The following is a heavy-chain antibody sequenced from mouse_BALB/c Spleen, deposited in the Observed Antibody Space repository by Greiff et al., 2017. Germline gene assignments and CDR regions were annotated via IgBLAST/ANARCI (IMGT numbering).Heavy chain of an antibody. CDR3: AREGGNYGFAY. CDR2: ISDGGSYT. Sequence: EVQRVESGGGLVKPGGSLKLSCAASGFTFSDYYMYWVRQTPEKRLEWVATISDGGSYTYYPDSVKGRFTISRDNAKNNLYLQMSSLKSEDTAMYYCAREGGNYGFAYWGQGTLVTVSA. CDR1: GFTFSDYY. J-gene: IGHJ3*01. V-gene: IGHV5-4*02. D-gene: IGHD2-1*01.